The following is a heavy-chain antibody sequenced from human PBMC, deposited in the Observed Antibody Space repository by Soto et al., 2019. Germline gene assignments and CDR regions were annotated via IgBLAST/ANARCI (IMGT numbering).Heavy chain of an antibody. CDR2: IYYSGST. J-gene: IGHJ5*02. CDR3: ARDRGGGDFWFDP. D-gene: IGHD3-16*01. CDR1: GGSISSGGYY. V-gene: IGHV4-30-4*08. Sequence: SETLSLTCTVSGGSISSGGYYWSWIRQHPGKGLEWIGYIYYSGSTYYNPSLKSRVTISVDTSKNQFSLKLSSVTAADTAVYYCARDRGGGDFWFDPWGQGTLVTVSS.